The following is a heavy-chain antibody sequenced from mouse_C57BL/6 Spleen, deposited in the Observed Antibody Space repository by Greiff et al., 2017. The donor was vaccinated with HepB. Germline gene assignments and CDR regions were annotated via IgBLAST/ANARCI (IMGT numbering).Heavy chain of an antibody. J-gene: IGHJ1*03. CDR1: GFTFSDYG. CDR3: ASPNYYCSSSDWYFDV. CDR2: ISSGSSTI. V-gene: IGHV5-17*01. D-gene: IGHD1-1*01. Sequence: DVQLVESGGGLVKPGGSLKLSCAASGFTFSDYGMHWVRQAPEKGLEWVAYISSGSSTIYYADTVKGRFTISRDNAKNTLFLQMTSLMSEDTAMYYCASPNYYCSSSDWYFDVWGTGTTVTVSS.